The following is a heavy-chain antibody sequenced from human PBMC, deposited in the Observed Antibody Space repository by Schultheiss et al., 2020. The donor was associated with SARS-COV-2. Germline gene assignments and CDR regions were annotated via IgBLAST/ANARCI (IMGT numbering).Heavy chain of an antibody. CDR3: AREAVVTKKYYYYGMDV. Sequence: GGSLRLSCAASGFTVSSNYMSWVRQAPGKGLEWVSSISSSSSYIYYADSVKGRFTISRDNSKNTLYLQMNSLRAEDTAVYYCAREAVVTKKYYYYGMDVWGQGTTVTVSS. J-gene: IGHJ6*02. D-gene: IGHD4-23*01. CDR1: GFTVSSNY. CDR2: ISSSSSYI. V-gene: IGHV3-21*01.